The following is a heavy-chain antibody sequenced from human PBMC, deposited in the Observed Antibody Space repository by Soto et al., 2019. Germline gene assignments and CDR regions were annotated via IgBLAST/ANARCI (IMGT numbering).Heavy chain of an antibody. D-gene: IGHD1-26*01. CDR1: GYDFNNYG. CDR2: ISADNGNT. J-gene: IGHJ1*01. Sequence: QVQLVQSGAEVKKPGASVKVSCKASGYDFNNYGISWVRQAPGQGLEWVGWISADNGNTNNAQKFQGRVTMTTDPSTRTVYMELTSLSSDDTAVYYCARDRRLVGAARPEYFQHWGQGTLVTVSS. V-gene: IGHV1-18*01. CDR3: ARDRRLVGAARPEYFQH.